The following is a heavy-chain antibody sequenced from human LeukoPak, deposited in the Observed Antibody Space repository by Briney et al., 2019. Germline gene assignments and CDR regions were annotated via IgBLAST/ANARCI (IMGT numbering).Heavy chain of an antibody. Sequence: GGSLRLSCAASGFTFSGSAMHWVRQASGKGLEWVGRIRSKADNYATGYAASVKGRFTLSRDDSKNTAYLQMNRLKTEDTAVYYCTRVPTRGSGNDYWGHGTQVTVSS. CDR3: TRVPTRGSGNDY. D-gene: IGHD3-10*01. CDR1: GFTFSGSA. CDR2: IRSKADNYAT. V-gene: IGHV3-73*01. J-gene: IGHJ4*01.